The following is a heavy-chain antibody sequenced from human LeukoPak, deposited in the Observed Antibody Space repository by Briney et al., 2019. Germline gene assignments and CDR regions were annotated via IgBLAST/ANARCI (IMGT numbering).Heavy chain of an antibody. CDR1: GGSISSYY. V-gene: IGHV4-4*09. CDR3: ARGPISIWFGEY. J-gene: IGHJ4*02. CDR2: IYHSGST. D-gene: IGHD3-10*01. Sequence: SETLSLTCTVSGGSISSYYWSWIRQPPGKGLEWIGYIYHSGSTYYNPSLKSRVTISVDRSKNQFSLKLSSVTAADTAVHYCARGPISIWFGEYWGQGTLVTVSS.